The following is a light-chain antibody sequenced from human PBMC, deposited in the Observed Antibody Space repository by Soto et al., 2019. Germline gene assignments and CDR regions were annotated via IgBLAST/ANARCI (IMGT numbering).Light chain of an antibody. CDR2: STN. V-gene: IGLV7-43*01. CDR1: TGAVNTGYY. CDR3: LLYYGGQLGV. Sequence: QAVVTQEPSLTVSPGGTVTLTCASSTGAVNTGYYPNWFQQKPGQAPRALIYSTNNKYSWTPARFSGSLLGGKAALTLSGVQPEDEADYYCLLYYGGQLGVFGGGTKLTVL. J-gene: IGLJ2*01.